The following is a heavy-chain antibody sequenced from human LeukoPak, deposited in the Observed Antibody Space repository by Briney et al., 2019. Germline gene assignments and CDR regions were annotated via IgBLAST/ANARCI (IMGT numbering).Heavy chain of an antibody. D-gene: IGHD1-26*01. CDR3: AKDLTPRIVGAMWDY. Sequence: GGSLRLSCAASGFAFSSYAMSWVRQAPGKGLEWVSAISGSGGSTYYADSVKGRFTISRDNSKNTLYLQMNSLRAEDTAVYYCAKDLTPRIVGAMWDYWGQGTLVTVSS. J-gene: IGHJ4*02. CDR2: ISGSGGST. CDR1: GFAFSSYA. V-gene: IGHV3-23*01.